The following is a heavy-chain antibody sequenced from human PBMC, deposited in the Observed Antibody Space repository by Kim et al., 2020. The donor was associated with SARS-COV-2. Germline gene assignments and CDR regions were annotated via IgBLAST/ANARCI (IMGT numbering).Heavy chain of an antibody. CDR2: INHSGST. CDR3: ARGNRSFGVVIMEHYYYGMDV. J-gene: IGHJ6*02. V-gene: IGHV4-34*01. D-gene: IGHD3-3*01. CDR1: GGSFSGYY. Sequence: SETLSLTCAVYGGSFSGYYWSWIRQPPGKGLEWIGEINHSGSTNYNPSLKSRVTISVDTSKNQFSLKLSSVTAADTAVYYCARGNRSFGVVIMEHYYYGMDVWGQGTTVTVSS.